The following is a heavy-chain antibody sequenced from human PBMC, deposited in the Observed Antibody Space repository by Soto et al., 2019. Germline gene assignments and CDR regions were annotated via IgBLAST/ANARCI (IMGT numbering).Heavy chain of an antibody. D-gene: IGHD6-25*01. CDR3: ASGLGSGDY. V-gene: IGHV1-46*03. Sequence: AASVKGSCKASGYTLTNFYIHWVRQAPGQGLEWMGIINPNGGSTNYAHNFQGRVTITRDTSTSTVYMDLSSLRSEDTAVYYCASGLGSGDYWGRGTLVTVSS. CDR1: GYTLTNFY. J-gene: IGHJ4*02. CDR2: INPNGGST.